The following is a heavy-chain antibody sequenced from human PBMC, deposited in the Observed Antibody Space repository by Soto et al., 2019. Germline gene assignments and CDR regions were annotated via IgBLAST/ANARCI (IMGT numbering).Heavy chain of an antibody. CDR1: GFTFSNFA. J-gene: IGHJ4*02. CDR2: ISASGGGT. V-gene: IGHV3-23*01. CDR3: VKGGGIVRTHFHK. D-gene: IGHD3-10*01. Sequence: GGSLRLSCATSGFTFSNFAMNRVRQAPGRGLEWVSSISASGGGTCYADASKSRLTISRDNANNTLYLQMNSRRVEDRAVYSCVKGGGIVRTHFHKWGPGNLVTVSS.